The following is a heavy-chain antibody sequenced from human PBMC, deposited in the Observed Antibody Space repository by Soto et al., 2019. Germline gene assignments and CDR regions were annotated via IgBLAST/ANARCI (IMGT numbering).Heavy chain of an antibody. CDR1: GFTFSDHY. D-gene: IGHD3-22*01. CDR2: TRNKANSYTT. Sequence: PGGSLRLSCAASGFTFSDHYMDWVRQAPGKGLEWVGRTRNKANSYTTEYAASVKGRFTISRDDSKNSLYLQMNSLKTEDTAVYYCARALGFYYDSYDYWGQGTLVTVSS. J-gene: IGHJ4*02. CDR3: ARALGFYYDSYDY. V-gene: IGHV3-72*01.